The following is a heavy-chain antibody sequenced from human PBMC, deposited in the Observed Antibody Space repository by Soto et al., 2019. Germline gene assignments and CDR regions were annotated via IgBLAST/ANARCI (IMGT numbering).Heavy chain of an antibody. CDR1: GFTFSSYG. D-gene: IGHD7-27*01. V-gene: IGHV3-30*18. J-gene: IGHJ4*02. CDR2: ISYDGSNK. Sequence: QVQLVESGGSVVQPGRSLRLSCAASGFTFSSYGMHWVRQAPGKGLEWVAVISYDGSNKYYADSVKGRFTISRDNSKNTLYLQMNSLRAEDTAVHYCAKSWGDYWGQGTLVTVSS. CDR3: AKSWGDY.